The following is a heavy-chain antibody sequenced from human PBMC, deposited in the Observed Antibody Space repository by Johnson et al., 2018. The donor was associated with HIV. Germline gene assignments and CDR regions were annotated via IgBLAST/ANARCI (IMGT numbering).Heavy chain of an antibody. CDR3: ARDGVYSSPHDAFDI. CDR1: GFTFSTYW. V-gene: IGHV3-66*01. CDR2: IYSGGST. Sequence: VQLVESGGGLVQPGGSLRLSCAASGFTFSTYWMTWVRQAPGKGLEWVSVIYSGGSTYYADSVKGRFTISRDNSKNTLYLQIDSLGVEDSAVYYCARDGVYSSPHDAFDIWGQGTMVTVSS. D-gene: IGHD6-13*01. J-gene: IGHJ3*02.